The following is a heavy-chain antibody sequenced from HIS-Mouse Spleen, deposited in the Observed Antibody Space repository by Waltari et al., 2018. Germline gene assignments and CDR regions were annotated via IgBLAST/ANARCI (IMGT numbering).Heavy chain of an antibody. CDR2: INPNSGGT. CDR3: ARDVPNWGAFDI. D-gene: IGHD7-27*01. J-gene: IGHJ3*02. Sequence: QVQLVQSGAEVKKPGASVKVSCKASGYTFTGYYMHWVRPAPGQGLGWMGWINPNSGGTNYAQKCQGRVTMTRDTSISTAYMELSMLRSDDTAVYYCARDVPNWGAFDIWGQGTMVTVSS. V-gene: IGHV1-2*02. CDR1: GYTFTGYY.